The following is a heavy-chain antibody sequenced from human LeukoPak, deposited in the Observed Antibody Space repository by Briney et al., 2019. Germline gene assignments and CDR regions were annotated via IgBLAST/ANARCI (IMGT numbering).Heavy chain of an antibody. CDR1: GGSFSGYY. Sequence: PSETLSLTCAVYGGSFSGYYWSWLRQPPGKGLEWIGEINHSGSTNYNPSLKSRVTISVDTSKNQFSLKLSSVTAADTAVYYCARIEAADPVAFDIWGQGTMVTVSS. CDR2: INHSGST. J-gene: IGHJ3*02. CDR3: ARIEAADPVAFDI. V-gene: IGHV4-34*01. D-gene: IGHD6-13*01.